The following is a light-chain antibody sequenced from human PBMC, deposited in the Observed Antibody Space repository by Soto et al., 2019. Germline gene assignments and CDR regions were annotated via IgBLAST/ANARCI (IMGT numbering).Light chain of an antibody. Sequence: EIVLTQSPGTLSLSPGQTATLSCRASQTVNSNYLAWCQHKPGQAPSILIYGASRRATGITDRFSGSGSGTDFTLTISRLEPDDFAVYFCQQYSGLPMTFGQGTRLEMK. J-gene: IGKJ5*01. CDR2: GAS. V-gene: IGKV3-20*01. CDR3: QQYSGLPMT. CDR1: QTVNSNY.